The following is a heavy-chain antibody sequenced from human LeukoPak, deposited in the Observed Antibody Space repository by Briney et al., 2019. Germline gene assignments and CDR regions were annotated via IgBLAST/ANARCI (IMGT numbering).Heavy chain of an antibody. D-gene: IGHD6-13*01. CDR2: INQSGSA. CDR3: ARGYVGSSWYDYYYYYMDV. CDR1: GDSISSGDYC. Sequence: PSETLSLTCTVSGDSISSGDYCWSWIRQPAGKGLEWIGEINQSGSANYNPSLKSRVTISVDTSKDQFSLKLSSVTAADTAVYYCARGYVGSSWYDYYYYYMDVWGKGTTVTVSS. J-gene: IGHJ6*03. V-gene: IGHV4-61*10.